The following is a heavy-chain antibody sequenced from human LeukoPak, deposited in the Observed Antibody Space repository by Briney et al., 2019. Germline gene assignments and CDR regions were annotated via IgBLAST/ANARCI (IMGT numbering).Heavy chain of an antibody. Sequence: ASVKVSCKASGYIFTSYGISWVRQAPGQGLEWMGWISAYNGNTNYAQKLQGRVTMTTDTSTSTAYMELRSLRSDDTAVYYCARSAVVIAHNADWFDPWGQGTLVTVSS. CDR3: ARSAVVIAHNADWFDP. CDR1: GYIFTSYG. V-gene: IGHV1-18*01. J-gene: IGHJ5*02. D-gene: IGHD2-21*01. CDR2: ISAYNGNT.